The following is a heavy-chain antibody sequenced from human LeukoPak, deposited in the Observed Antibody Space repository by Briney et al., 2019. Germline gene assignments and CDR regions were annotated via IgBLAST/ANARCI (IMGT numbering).Heavy chain of an antibody. CDR1: GGTFSSYA. CDR2: IIPIFGTA. Sequence: GASVKVSCXASGGTFSSYAISWVRQAPGQGLAWMGRIIPIFGTANYAQKFQGRVTITTDESTSTAYMELSSLRSEDTAVYYCARSPRVEMATMGAFDIWGQGTMVTVSS. D-gene: IGHD5-24*01. CDR3: ARSPRVEMATMGAFDI. V-gene: IGHV1-69*05. J-gene: IGHJ3*02.